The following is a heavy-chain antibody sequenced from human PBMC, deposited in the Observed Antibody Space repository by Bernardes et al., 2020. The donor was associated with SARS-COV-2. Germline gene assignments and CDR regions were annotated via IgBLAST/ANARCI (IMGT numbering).Heavy chain of an antibody. CDR1: GYTFTGYY. CDR2: INPNSGGT. CDR3: ARSPLYYDFWSSYLSYYYYWMDV. Sequence: ASVKVSCKASGYTFTGYYMHWVRQAPGQGLEWMGWINPNSGGTNYAQKFQGWVTMTRDTSISTAYMELSRLRSDDTAVYYCARSPLYYDFWSSYLSYYYYWMDVWGQGDTV. V-gene: IGHV1-2*04. D-gene: IGHD3-3*01. J-gene: IGHJ6*02.